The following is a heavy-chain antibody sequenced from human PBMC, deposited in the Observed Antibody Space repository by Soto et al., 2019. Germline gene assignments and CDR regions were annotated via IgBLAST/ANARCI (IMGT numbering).Heavy chain of an antibody. V-gene: IGHV4-39*01. D-gene: IGHD3-22*01. CDR1: GGSISSSSYY. J-gene: IGHJ4*02. CDR2: IYYSGST. CDR3: AGINNSGYYY. Sequence: SETLSLTCTVSGGSISSSSYYWGWIRQPPGKGLEWIGSIYYSGSTYYNPSLKSRVTISVDTSKNQFSLKLSSVTAADTAVYYCAGINNSGYYYWGQGTLVTV.